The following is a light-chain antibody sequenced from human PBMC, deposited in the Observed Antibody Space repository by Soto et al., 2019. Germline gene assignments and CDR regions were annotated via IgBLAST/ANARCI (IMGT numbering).Light chain of an antibody. Sequence: DIQMTQSPSSLSASVGDTVTITCQASQDISHYLNWYQQKPGKALKLLIYDASNLHPGVPSRFRGSGSGTEXXXXXTSLQPEDVATYYCQQYDDLPITFGQGTRLEIK. CDR3: QQYDDLPIT. CDR1: QDISHY. J-gene: IGKJ5*01. CDR2: DAS. V-gene: IGKV1-33*01.